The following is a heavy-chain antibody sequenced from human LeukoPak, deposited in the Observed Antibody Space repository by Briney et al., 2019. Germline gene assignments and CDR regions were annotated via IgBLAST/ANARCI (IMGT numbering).Heavy chain of an antibody. V-gene: IGHV3-23*01. D-gene: IGHD2-15*01. CDR2: ISGSGGST. CDR1: GFTFSSYA. J-gene: IGHJ4*02. Sequence: PGGSLRLSCAASGFTFSSYAMSWVRQAPGKGLEWVSAISGSGGSTYYADSVKGRFTISRDNSKNTLYLQMNSLRAEDTAVYYCANCGARPLGYCSGGSCCDYWGQGTLVTVSS. CDR3: ANCGARPLGYCSGGSCCDY.